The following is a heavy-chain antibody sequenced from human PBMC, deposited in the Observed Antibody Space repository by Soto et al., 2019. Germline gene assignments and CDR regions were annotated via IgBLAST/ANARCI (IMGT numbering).Heavy chain of an antibody. V-gene: IGHV1-58*01. Sequence: ASVKVSCKASGFTFFTSAVQWLRQARGQGLEWIGWIVVGSGNTNYAQKFQERVTITRDMSTNTAYMELTSLRSEDTAVYYCAADPYCGGDCYFDYWGQGIMVTVSS. CDR2: IVVGSGNT. J-gene: IGHJ4*02. D-gene: IGHD2-21*02. CDR1: GFTFFTSA. CDR3: AADPYCGGDCYFDY.